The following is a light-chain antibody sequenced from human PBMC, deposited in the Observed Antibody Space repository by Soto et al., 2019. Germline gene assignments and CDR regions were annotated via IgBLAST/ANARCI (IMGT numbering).Light chain of an antibody. Sequence: EIVMTHSPATLSVSPGETAALSSRASQSVNSNYLAWYQQKPGQAPRLLMYETSTRATGIPDRFSGSGSGTDFTLTISRLEPEDFAVYFCQQFGTSPLWTFGQGTKVDI. CDR1: QSVNSNY. V-gene: IGKV3-20*01. CDR2: ETS. CDR3: QQFGTSPLWT. J-gene: IGKJ1*01.